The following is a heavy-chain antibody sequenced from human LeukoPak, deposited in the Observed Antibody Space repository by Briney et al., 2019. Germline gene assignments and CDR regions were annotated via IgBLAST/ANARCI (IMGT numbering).Heavy chain of an antibody. CDR1: GGSISSGGYY. V-gene: IGHV4-61*08. CDR2: INHSGST. J-gene: IGHJ6*02. D-gene: IGHD2-2*01. Sequence: PSETLSLTCTVSGGSISSGGYYWSWIRQPPGKGLEWIGEINHSGSTNYNPSLKSRVTISVDTSKNQFSLKLSSVTAADTAVYYCARDRVVPAAIYGYYYYYGMDVWGQGTTVTVSS. CDR3: ARDRVVPAAIYGYYYYYGMDV.